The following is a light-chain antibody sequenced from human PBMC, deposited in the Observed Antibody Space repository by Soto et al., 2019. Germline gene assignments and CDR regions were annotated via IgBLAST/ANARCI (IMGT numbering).Light chain of an antibody. V-gene: IGKV2-29*01. CDR3: QQYNNWLRT. CDR1: QSLLHITGETF. CDR2: EVS. Sequence: DVVMTQTPLSLSVAPGQPASISCKSSQSLLHITGETFLFWYLQKPGQSPQLLIYEVSTRVSGVPDRFSGSGSGTDFTLTISSLQSEDFAVYYCQQYNNWLRTFGQGTKVDIK. J-gene: IGKJ1*01.